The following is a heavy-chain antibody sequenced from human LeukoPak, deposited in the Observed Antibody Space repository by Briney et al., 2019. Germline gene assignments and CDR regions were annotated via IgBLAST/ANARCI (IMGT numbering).Heavy chain of an antibody. Sequence: GSLRLSCAASGFTVSSNYMSWVRQAPGKGLEWVSVIYSGGSTYYADSVKGRFTISRDNSKNTLYLQMNSLRAEDTAVYYCATQFYGSGSYSYGMDVWGQGTTVTVSS. D-gene: IGHD3-10*01. V-gene: IGHV3-53*01. CDR1: GFTVSSNY. J-gene: IGHJ6*02. CDR2: IYSGGST. CDR3: ATQFYGSGSYSYGMDV.